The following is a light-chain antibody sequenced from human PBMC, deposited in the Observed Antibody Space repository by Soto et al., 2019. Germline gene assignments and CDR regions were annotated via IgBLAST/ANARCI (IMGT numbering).Light chain of an antibody. J-gene: IGLJ1*01. CDR2: EVT. Sequence: QSALTQPPSASGSPGQSVTISCTGTSSDIGYYNYVSWYQQHPGKAPKLLIYEVTKRPSGVPDRFSGSKSGNTASLTVSGLQAEDEADYYCRSFAGVSTVFGTGTKLTVL. V-gene: IGLV2-8*01. CDR1: SSDIGYYNY. CDR3: RSFAGVSTV.